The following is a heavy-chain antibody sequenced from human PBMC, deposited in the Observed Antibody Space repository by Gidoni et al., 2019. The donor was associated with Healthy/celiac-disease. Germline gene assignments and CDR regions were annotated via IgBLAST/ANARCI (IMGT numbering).Heavy chain of an antibody. J-gene: IGHJ6*02. CDR2: ISGSGGST. CDR1: GFTFSSYA. CDR3: AKSDCSSTSCSRVYYYGMDV. D-gene: IGHD2-2*01. Sequence: EVQLLESGGGLVQPGGSLSLSCAASGFTFSSYAMNWVRQAPGKGLEWVSAISGSGGSTYYADSVKGRFTISRDNSKNTLYLQMNSLRDEDTAVYYCAKSDCSSTSCSRVYYYGMDVWGQGTTVTVSS. V-gene: IGHV3-23*01.